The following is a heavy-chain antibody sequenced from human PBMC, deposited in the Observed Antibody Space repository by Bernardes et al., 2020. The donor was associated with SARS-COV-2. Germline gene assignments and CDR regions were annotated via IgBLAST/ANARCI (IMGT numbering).Heavy chain of an antibody. V-gene: IGHV4-59*01. CDR2: IDDRGST. CDR3: AREQWLAHYFDY. J-gene: IGHJ4*02. CDR1: GGSISDYY. D-gene: IGHD6-19*01. Sequence: SETLSLTCTVSGGSISDYYWTWMRQSPGKELEWIGYIDDRGSTNYNPSLKSRVTLLVDTSNNQFSLRLSSVTAADTAVYYCAREQWLAHYFDYWGQGTLVTVSS.